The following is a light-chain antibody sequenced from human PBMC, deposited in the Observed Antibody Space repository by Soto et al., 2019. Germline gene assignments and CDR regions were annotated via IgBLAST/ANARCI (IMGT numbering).Light chain of an antibody. V-gene: IGKV3-11*01. Sequence: EIVMTQSPATLSVSPGERATLSCRASQSVSNNLAWYQQRPGQAPSLLIYDASNRATGIPARFSGSGSGTDFTLTISSLEPEDFAVYYCQQRSNWPITFGQGTRLEIK. CDR2: DAS. J-gene: IGKJ5*01. CDR3: QQRSNWPIT. CDR1: QSVSNN.